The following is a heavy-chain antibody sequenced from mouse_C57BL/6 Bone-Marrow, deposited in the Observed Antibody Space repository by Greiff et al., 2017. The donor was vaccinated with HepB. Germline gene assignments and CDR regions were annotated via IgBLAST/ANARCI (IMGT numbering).Heavy chain of an antibody. Sequence: EVQLQQSGAELVRPGASVKLSCTASGFNIKDDYMHWVKQRPEQGLEWIGWIDPENGDTEYASKFQGKATITADTSSNTAYLQLSSLTSEDTAVYYSTLYGNYEGWYFDVWGTGTTVTVSS. J-gene: IGHJ1*03. V-gene: IGHV14-4*01. CDR1: GFNIKDDY. D-gene: IGHD2-1*01. CDR2: IDPENGDT. CDR3: TLYGNYEGWYFDV.